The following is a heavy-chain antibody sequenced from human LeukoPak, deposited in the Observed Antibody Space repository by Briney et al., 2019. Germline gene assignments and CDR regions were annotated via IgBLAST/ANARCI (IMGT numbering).Heavy chain of an antibody. Sequence: SETLSLTCTVSGGSISSSGYYWSWIRQHPGKGLEWIGYIYYSGSTYYNPSLKSRVTISVDTSKNQFSLKLSSVTAADTAVYYCARGVQLWYPSWFDPWGQGTLVTVSS. V-gene: IGHV4-31*03. CDR2: IYYSGST. J-gene: IGHJ5*02. CDR3: ARGVQLWYPSWFDP. D-gene: IGHD5-18*01. CDR1: GGSISSSGYY.